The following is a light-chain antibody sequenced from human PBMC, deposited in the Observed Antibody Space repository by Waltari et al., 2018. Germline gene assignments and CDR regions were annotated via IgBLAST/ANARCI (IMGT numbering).Light chain of an antibody. CDR1: SSNIGSNY. Sequence: QSVLTQPPSASGTPGQRVTISCSGSSSNIGSNYVYWYQQLPGTAPKLLIYRNNQRPSGVPDRCSGSKSGTSASLAIRGLRSEDEADYYCAAWDDSLSGRVFGGGTKLTVL. J-gene: IGLJ2*01. CDR3: AAWDDSLSGRV. CDR2: RNN. V-gene: IGLV1-47*01.